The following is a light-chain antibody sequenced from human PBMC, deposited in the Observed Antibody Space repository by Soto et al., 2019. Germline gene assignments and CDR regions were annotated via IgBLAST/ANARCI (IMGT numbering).Light chain of an antibody. CDR1: QDINKY. CDR2: AAS. V-gene: IGKV1-17*03. CDR3: LQHYDYPRT. Sequence: DIQMTQSPSAMSASVGDRVTITCRASQDINKYLALFQQKPGKVPKRLIYAASNLQSGVPSRFSSSGSGTEFTLTISNLQPEDFATYYCLQHYDYPRTFGQGTKVEIK. J-gene: IGKJ1*01.